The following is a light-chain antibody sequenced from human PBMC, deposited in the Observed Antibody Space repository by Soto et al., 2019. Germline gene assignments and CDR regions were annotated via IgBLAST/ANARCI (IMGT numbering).Light chain of an antibody. V-gene: IGLV2-14*01. J-gene: IGLJ2*01. CDR1: SGDVGGYNY. Sequence: QSVLTQPASVSGSPGQSISISCTGSSGDVGGYNYVSWYQQYPGKVPKLIIYDVSNRPSGVSNRLSGSKSGNTASLTISGLQAEDEADYYCSSYTTSGTRVFGGGTKVTVL. CDR3: SSYTTSGTRV. CDR2: DVS.